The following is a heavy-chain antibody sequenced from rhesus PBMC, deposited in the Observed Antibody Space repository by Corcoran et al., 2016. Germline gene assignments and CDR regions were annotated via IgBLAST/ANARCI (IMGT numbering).Heavy chain of an antibody. V-gene: IGHV3S5*01. Sequence: EVQLVETGGGLVQPGGSLKRSCSASGSTLRSFGISWVGQAPGKGIGGFSAISSGGDSTFYADSVKGRFTISRDNSKNTLSLQMKSLRAEDTAVYYCAKDWGYWGQGVLVTVSS. CDR3: AKDWGY. CDR2: ISSGGDST. D-gene: IGHD3-34*01. CDR1: GSTLRSFG. J-gene: IGHJ4*01.